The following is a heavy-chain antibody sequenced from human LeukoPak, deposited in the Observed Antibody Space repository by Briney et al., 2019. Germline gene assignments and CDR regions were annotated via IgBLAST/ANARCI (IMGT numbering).Heavy chain of an antibody. CDR3: ANSIVGAIRQLDY. J-gene: IGHJ4*02. V-gene: IGHV3-13*01. CDR1: GFTLSNYD. Sequence: GGSLRLSCGASGFTLSNYDLHWVRQTIGGGLEWVSAIGVAGDTYFADSAKGRFIISRESAKNTLYLQMNSLRAEDTAVYYCANSIVGAIRQLDYWGQGTLVTVSS. D-gene: IGHD1-26*01. CDR2: IGVAGDT.